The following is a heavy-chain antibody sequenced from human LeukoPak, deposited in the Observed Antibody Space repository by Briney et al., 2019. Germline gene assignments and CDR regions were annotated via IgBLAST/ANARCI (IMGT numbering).Heavy chain of an antibody. CDR2: ISGSGGNT. Sequence: GGSLRLSCAASGFTFNSYGLSWVRQALGKGLEWVSAISGSGGNTYYADSVMGRFTISRDNSKNTLYLQMNSLRAEDTAVYYCAKTIAGTRYYFDYWGQGTLVTVSS. J-gene: IGHJ4*02. D-gene: IGHD1-20*01. CDR1: GFTFNSYG. V-gene: IGHV3-23*01. CDR3: AKTIAGTRYYFDY.